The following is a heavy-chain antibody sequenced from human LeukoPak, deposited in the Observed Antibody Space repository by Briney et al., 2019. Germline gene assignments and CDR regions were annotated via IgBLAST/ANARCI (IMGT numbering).Heavy chain of an antibody. V-gene: IGHV3-33*01. CDR3: ARDYLDWYFDL. CDR2: IWYDGSNK. Sequence: PGRSLRLSCAASGFTFSSYGMHWVRQAPGKGLEWVAVIWYDGSNKYYADSVKGRFTISRDNSKNTLYQQMNSLRAEDTAVYYCARDYLDWYFDLWGRGTLVTASS. CDR1: GFTFSSYG. J-gene: IGHJ2*01.